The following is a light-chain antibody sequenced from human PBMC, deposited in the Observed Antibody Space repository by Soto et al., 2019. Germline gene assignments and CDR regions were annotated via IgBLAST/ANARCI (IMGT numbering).Light chain of an antibody. Sequence: EVVTTQSPATLSVSPGERATLSCRASQGLGTNLAWYQQKPGQAPRLLIYAASTRANGVQGRFSGSGSVTEFNLTISSPQSEDLAVYYCQQYNHWPLNLGGGTKVEIK. V-gene: IGKV3-15*01. J-gene: IGKJ4*01. CDR3: QQYNHWPLN. CDR1: QGLGTN. CDR2: AAS.